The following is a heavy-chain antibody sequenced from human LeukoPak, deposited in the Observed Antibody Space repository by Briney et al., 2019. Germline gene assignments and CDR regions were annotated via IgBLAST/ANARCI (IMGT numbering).Heavy chain of an antibody. CDR3: ARATMDYYYYMDV. J-gene: IGHJ6*03. CDR1: GFTFSSYE. D-gene: IGHD5-12*01. CDR2: ISSSGSTI. V-gene: IGHV3-48*03. Sequence: SGGSLRLSCAASGFTFSSYEMNWVRQAPGKGLEWVSYISSSGSTIYYADSVKGRFTISRDNAKNSLYLQMNSLRAEDTAVYYCARATMDYYYYMDVWGKGTTVTVSS.